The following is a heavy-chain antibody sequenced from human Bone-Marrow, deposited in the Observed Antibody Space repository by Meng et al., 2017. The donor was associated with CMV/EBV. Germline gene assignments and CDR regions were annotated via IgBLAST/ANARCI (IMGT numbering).Heavy chain of an antibody. CDR1: GYTFTGYY. J-gene: IGHJ4*02. D-gene: IGHD6-19*01. CDR3: ARDEYSSGWPGDY. Sequence: ASVKVSCKASGYTFTGYYMHWVRQAPGQGLEWMGWINPNSGGTNYAQKFQGRVTMTRDTSISTAYMELSRLRSDDTAVYYCARDEYSSGWPGDYWGQGTLVTVSS. V-gene: IGHV1-2*02. CDR2: INPNSGGT.